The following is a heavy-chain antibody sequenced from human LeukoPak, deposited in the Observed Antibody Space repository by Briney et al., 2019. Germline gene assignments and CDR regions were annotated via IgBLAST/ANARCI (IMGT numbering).Heavy chain of an antibody. D-gene: IGHD3-10*01. CDR1: GGTFSSYA. CDR2: IIPILGIA. J-gene: IGHJ4*02. Sequence: GASVKVSCKASGGTFSSYAISWVRQAPGQGLEWMGRIIPILGIANYAQKFQGRVTITADKSTSTAYMELSSLRSEDTAVYYCARAYGPPSPYDYWGQGTLVTVSS. CDR3: ARAYGPPSPYDY. V-gene: IGHV1-69*04.